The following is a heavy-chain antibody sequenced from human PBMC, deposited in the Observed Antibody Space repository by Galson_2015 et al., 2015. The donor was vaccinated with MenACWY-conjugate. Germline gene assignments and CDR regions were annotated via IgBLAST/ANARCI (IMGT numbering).Heavy chain of an antibody. Sequence: ETLSLTCTVSGGSASSSGYYWTWIRQPPGKGLEWIGLIYDSGTAKYNPSLKGRVTISLDTSKNQVSLKLSSVTAADTAVYYCAKEFSYWGQGTLVTVSS. J-gene: IGHJ4*02. CDR2: IYDSGTA. D-gene: IGHD2/OR15-2a*01. CDR3: AKEFSY. CDR1: GGSASSSGYY. V-gene: IGHV4-61*08.